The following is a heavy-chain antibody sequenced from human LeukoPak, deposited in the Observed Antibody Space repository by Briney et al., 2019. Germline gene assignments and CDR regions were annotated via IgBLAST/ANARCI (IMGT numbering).Heavy chain of an antibody. CDR2: IVVGSGNT. D-gene: IGHD1-26*01. V-gene: IGHV1-58*02. CDR3: AAIGYSGSYRARDY. Sequence: ASVKVSCKASGFTFTSSAMQWVRQARGQRLEWIGWIVVGSGNTNYAQKFQGRVTITRDMSTSTAYMELSSLRSEDTAVYYCAAIGYSGSYRARDYWGQGTLVTVSS. J-gene: IGHJ4*02. CDR1: GFTFTSSA.